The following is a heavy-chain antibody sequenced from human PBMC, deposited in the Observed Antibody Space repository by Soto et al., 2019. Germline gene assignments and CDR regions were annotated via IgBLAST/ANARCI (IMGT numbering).Heavy chain of an antibody. CDR1: NGSITRYY. CDR2: IYSGGYT. V-gene: IGHV4-59*01. Sequence: PSETVSLTCTFSNGSITRYYWYCIRQPPGKGLEWIGYIYSGGYTNYNASLKTRVTMSVDTSKNQFSLKLSSVSAADTAVYYCARGASNDRSFGFDCWGQGARGTVSS. CDR3: ARGASNDRSFGFDC. D-gene: IGHD3-22*01. J-gene: IGHJ4*02.